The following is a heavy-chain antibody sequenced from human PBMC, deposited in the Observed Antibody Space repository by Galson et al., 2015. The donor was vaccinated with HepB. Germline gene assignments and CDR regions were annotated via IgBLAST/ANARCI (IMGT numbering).Heavy chain of an antibody. V-gene: IGHV3-9*01. J-gene: IGHJ5*02. D-gene: IGHD1-14*01. CDR2: ISWNSGSI. CDR1: GFTFDDYA. CDR3: AKDADRWALRNSNWFDP. Sequence: SLRLSCAASGFTFDDYAMHWVRQAPGKGLEWVSGISWNSGSIGYADSVKGRFTISRDNAKNSLYLQMNSLRAEDTALYYCAKDADRWALRNSNWFDPWGQGTLVTVSS.